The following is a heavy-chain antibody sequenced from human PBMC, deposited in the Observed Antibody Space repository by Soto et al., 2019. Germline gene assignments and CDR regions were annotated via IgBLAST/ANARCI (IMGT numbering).Heavy chain of an antibody. CDR1: GYRFTSYW. CDR3: ARQSDYSGACWPY. V-gene: IGHV5-51*01. CDR2: IYPGDSDA. Sequence: GESLKISCKGSGYRFTSYWIGWVRQMPGKGLEWVGIIYPGDSDARYSPSFQGQVTISVDKSNNTAYLHWSRLKAPDTAIYYCARQSDYSGACWPYWGQGTLVTVSS. D-gene: IGHD1-26*01. J-gene: IGHJ4*02.